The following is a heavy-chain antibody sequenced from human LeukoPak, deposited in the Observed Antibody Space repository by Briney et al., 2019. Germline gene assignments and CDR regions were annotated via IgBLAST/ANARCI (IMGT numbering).Heavy chain of an antibody. V-gene: IGHV4-39*07. CDR2: IYYSGST. J-gene: IGHJ4*02. D-gene: IGHD1-14*01. CDR1: GGSISSSSYY. CDR3: ARGSRLSPPDY. Sequence: SETLSLTCTVSGGSISSSSYYWGWIRQPPGKGLEWIGSIYYSGSTYYNPSLKSRVTISVDTSKNQFSLKLSSVTAADTAVYYCARGSRLSPPDYWGQGTLVTVSS.